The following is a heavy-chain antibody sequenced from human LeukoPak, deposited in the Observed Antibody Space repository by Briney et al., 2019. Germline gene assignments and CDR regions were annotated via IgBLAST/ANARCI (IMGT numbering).Heavy chain of an antibody. V-gene: IGHV1-69*05. CDR1: GGTFSSYA. D-gene: IGHD3-10*01. CDR2: IIPIFGTA. Sequence: ASVKVSCKASGGTFSSYAISWVRQAPGQGLEWMGGIIPIFGTANYAQKFQGRVTITTDESTRTAYMELSSLRSEDTALYCCAGGGRRDDDFDIWGQGTMVTVSS. CDR3: AGGGRRDDDFDI. J-gene: IGHJ3*02.